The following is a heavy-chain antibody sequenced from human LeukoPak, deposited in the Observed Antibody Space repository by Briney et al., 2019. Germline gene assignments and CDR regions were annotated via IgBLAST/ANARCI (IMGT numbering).Heavy chain of an antibody. D-gene: IGHD6-19*01. Sequence: GGSLRLSCAASGFTFSSYEMNWVRQAPGKGLEWVSSISSSSSYIYYADSVKGRFTISRDNAKNSLYLQMNSLRAEDTAVYYCARVVAVAGLEYWGQGTLVTVSS. V-gene: IGHV3-21*01. CDR3: ARVVAVAGLEY. CDR2: ISSSSSYI. CDR1: GFTFSSYE. J-gene: IGHJ4*02.